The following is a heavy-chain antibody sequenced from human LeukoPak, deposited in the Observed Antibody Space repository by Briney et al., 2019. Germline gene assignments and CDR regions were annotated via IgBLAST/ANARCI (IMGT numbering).Heavy chain of an antibody. CDR1: GGSFSGYY. V-gene: IGHV4-34*01. J-gene: IGHJ6*02. Sequence: SETLSLTCAVYGGSFSGYYWSWIRQPPGKGLEWIGEINHSGSTNYNPSPKSRVTISVDTSKNQFSLKLSSVTAADTAVYYCAREEDIVVVPAARQFFTGMDVWGQGTTVTVSS. CDR3: AREEDIVVVPAARQFFTGMDV. CDR2: INHSGST. D-gene: IGHD2-2*01.